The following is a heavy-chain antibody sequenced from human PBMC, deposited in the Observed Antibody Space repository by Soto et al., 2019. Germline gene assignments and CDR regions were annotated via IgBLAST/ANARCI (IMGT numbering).Heavy chain of an antibody. J-gene: IGHJ4*02. D-gene: IGHD1-20*01. V-gene: IGHV3-23*01. CDR1: GFTFSSYA. CDR2: ISGSGGST. CDR3: AKDLFRNWNLFDY. Sequence: GGSLRLSCAASGFTFSSYAMSWVRQAPGKGLEWVSAISGSGGSTYYADSVKGRFTISRDNSKNTLYLQMNSLRAEDKAVYYCAKDLFRNWNLFDYWGQGTLVTVSS.